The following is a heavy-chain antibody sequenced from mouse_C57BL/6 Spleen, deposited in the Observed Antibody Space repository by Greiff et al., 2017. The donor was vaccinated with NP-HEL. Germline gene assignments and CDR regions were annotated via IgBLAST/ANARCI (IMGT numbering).Heavy chain of an antibody. V-gene: IGHV5-17*01. CDR3: ARTGDDGYRYWYFDV. CDR1: GFTFSDYG. D-gene: IGHD2-3*01. CDR2: ISSGSSTI. Sequence: VQLKQSGGGLVKPGGSLKLSCAASGFTFSDYGMHWVRQAPEKGLEWVAYISSGSSTIYYADTVKGRFTISRDNAKNTPFMQMTSLRSEDTAMYYCARTGDDGYRYWYFDVWGTGTTVTVSS. J-gene: IGHJ1*03.